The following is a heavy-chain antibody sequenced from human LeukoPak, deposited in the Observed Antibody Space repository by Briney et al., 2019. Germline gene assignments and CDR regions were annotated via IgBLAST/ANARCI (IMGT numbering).Heavy chain of an antibody. Sequence: SETLSLTCTVSGGSINSGNHYWGWIRQSPGKGLEWIGNIYYSGSTYYNPSLKSRVIISVDTSKNQFSLKLSSVTAADTAVYYCARDLSSGSSGWPNDAFDIWGQGTMVTVSS. CDR1: GGSINSGNHY. CDR2: IYYSGST. V-gene: IGHV4-39*07. J-gene: IGHJ3*02. D-gene: IGHD6-19*01. CDR3: ARDLSSGSSGWPNDAFDI.